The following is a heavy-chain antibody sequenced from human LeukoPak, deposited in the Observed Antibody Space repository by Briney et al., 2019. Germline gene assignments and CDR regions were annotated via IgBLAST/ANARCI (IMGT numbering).Heavy chain of an antibody. CDR3: ARVGYYASGPFSYFDY. V-gene: IGHV3-66*01. Sequence: GGSLRLSCAASGFTVSSNYMSWVRQAPGKGLEWVSVIYSGGSTYYADSVKGRFTISRDNSKNTLYLQMNSLRAEDTAVYYCARVGYYASGPFSYFDYWGQGTLVTVSS. D-gene: IGHD3-10*01. J-gene: IGHJ4*02. CDR1: GFTVSSNY. CDR2: IYSGGST.